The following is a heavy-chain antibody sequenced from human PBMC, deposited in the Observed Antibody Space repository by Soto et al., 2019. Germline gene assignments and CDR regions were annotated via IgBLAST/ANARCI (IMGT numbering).Heavy chain of an antibody. V-gene: IGHV3-33*01. CDR3: ARDPQALSSRWLNWFDP. D-gene: IGHD6-13*01. J-gene: IGHJ5*02. CDR2: IWYDGSKK. Sequence: QVQLVESGGGVVQPGRSLRLSCAASGLSFSSYGMHWVRQAPGKGLEWVAVIWYDGSKKYYVDSVKGRFTISRDNSKNXXYLQMNSLRAEDTAVYYCARDPQALSSRWLNWFDPWGQGTLVTVSS. CDR1: GLSFSSYG.